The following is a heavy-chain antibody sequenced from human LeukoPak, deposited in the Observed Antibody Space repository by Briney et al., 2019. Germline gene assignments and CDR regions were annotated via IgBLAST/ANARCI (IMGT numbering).Heavy chain of an antibody. V-gene: IGHV3-7*03. CDR2: IKRDGSEK. Sequence: SGGSLRLSCVASGFTFSRHWMSWVRQAPGKGLEWVANIKRDGSEKNYVDSVKGRFTISRDNAKNSLYLQMNSLRAEDTAVYYCARQVGYLYYYYMDVWGKGTTVTISS. CDR1: GFTFSRHW. D-gene: IGHD6-25*01. CDR3: ARQVGYLYYYYMDV. J-gene: IGHJ6*03.